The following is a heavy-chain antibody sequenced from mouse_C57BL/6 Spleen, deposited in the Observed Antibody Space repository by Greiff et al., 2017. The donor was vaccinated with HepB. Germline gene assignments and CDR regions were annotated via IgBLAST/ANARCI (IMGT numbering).Heavy chain of an antibody. J-gene: IGHJ2*01. CDR2: ISDGGSYT. D-gene: IGHD1-1*01. Sequence: EVQRVESGGGLVKPGGSLKLSCAASGFTFSSYAMSWVRQTPEKRLEWVATISDGGSYTYYPDNVKGRFTISRDNAKNNLYLQMSHLKSEDTAMYYCARNLRFDYWGQGTTLTVSS. V-gene: IGHV5-4*01. CDR3: ARNLRFDY. CDR1: GFTFSSYA.